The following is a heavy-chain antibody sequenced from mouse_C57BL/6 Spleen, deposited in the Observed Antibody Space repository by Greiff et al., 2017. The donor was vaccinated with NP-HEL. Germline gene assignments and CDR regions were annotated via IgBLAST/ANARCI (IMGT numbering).Heavy chain of an antibody. Sequence: VKLQESGAELEKPGASVKLSCKASGYTFTEYTIHWVKQRSGQGLEWIGWFYPGSGSIKYNEKFKDKATLTADKSSSTVYMELSRLTSEDSAVYFCARHEEGATTVVAPFDYWGQGTTLTVSS. CDR1: GYTFTEYT. CDR2: FYPGSGSI. D-gene: IGHD1-1*01. V-gene: IGHV1-62-2*01. J-gene: IGHJ2*01. CDR3: ARHEEGATTVVAPFDY.